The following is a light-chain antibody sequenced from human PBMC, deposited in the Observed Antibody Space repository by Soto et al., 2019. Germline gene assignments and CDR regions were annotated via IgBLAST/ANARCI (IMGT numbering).Light chain of an antibody. CDR2: DAS. Sequence: EIVLTQSPATVSLSPGERVTLSCRASQSVNIYLAWYQQKPGQAPRLLIYDASNRATGVPARFSGSGSGTALSLTISSLESEDFAVYYCQQRANWPRTFGGGTKVEIK. CDR1: QSVNIY. CDR3: QQRANWPRT. J-gene: IGKJ4*02. V-gene: IGKV3-11*01.